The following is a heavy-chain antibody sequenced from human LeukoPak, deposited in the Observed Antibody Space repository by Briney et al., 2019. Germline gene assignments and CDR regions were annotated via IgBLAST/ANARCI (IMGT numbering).Heavy chain of an antibody. CDR1: GGTFSSYA. V-gene: IGHV1-69*05. CDR3: AREPNRRGIFGVVITT. J-gene: IGHJ5*02. Sequence: SVKVSCKASGGTFSSYAISWVRQAPGQGLEWMGGIIPIFGTANYTQKFQGRVTITTDESTSTAYMELSSLRSEDTAVYYCAREPNRRGIFGVVITTWGQGTLVTVSS. D-gene: IGHD3-3*01. CDR2: IIPIFGTA.